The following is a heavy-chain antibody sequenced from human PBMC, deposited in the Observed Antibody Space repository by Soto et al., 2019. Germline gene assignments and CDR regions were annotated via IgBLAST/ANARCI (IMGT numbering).Heavy chain of an antibody. Sequence: GGSLRLSCAASGFTFSSYWMHWVRQAPGKGLVWVSRINSDGSSTSYADSVKGRFTISRDNAKNTLYLQMNSLRAEETAVYYCARPTSSFYYYYGMDVWGQGTTVTVSS. CDR2: INSDGSST. CDR1: GFTFSSYW. J-gene: IGHJ6*02. CDR3: ARPTSSFYYYYGMDV. V-gene: IGHV3-74*01.